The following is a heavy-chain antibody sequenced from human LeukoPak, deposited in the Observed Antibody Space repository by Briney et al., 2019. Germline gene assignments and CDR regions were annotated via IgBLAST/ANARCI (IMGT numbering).Heavy chain of an antibody. D-gene: IGHD1-7*01. CDR2: INYSGST. J-gene: IGHJ6*02. Sequence: PSETLSLTCTVSGGSVSSGSYYWSWIRQPPGKGLEWIGYINYSGSTNYNPSLKSRVTISVDTSKNQFSLKLSSVTAADTAVYYCARARAGTSKTYYYYYGMDVWGQGTTVTVSS. CDR3: ARARAGTSKTYYYYYGMDV. CDR1: GGSVSSGSYY. V-gene: IGHV4-61*01.